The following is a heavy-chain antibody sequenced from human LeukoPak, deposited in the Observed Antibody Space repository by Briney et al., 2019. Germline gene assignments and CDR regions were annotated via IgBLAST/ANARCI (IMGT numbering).Heavy chain of an antibody. J-gene: IGHJ4*02. CDR3: ARVSYHHASGRASDY. CDR1: GGSLSGHF. D-gene: IGHD3-10*01. Sequence: SETLSLTCAVYGGSLSGHFWTWIRQPPGKGLEWLGETDHNGRADYKSSLKSRLIISVDMSKNQFSLRLRSVTAADTAVYYCARVSYHHASGRASDYWGQGTLITVSS. V-gene: IGHV4-34*01. CDR2: TDHNGRA.